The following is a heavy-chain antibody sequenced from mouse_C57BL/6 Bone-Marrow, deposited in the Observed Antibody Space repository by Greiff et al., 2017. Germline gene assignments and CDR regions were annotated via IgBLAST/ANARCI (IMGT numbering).Heavy chain of an antibody. CDR2: ISSGGSYT. V-gene: IGHV5-6*01. CDR3: ARHEVFAY. Sequence: EVQLVESGGDLVKPGGSLKLSCAASGFTFSSYGMSWVSPTPDKRLEWVATISSGGSYTYYPDSVKGRFTISRDNAKNTLYLQMSSLKSEDTAMYYCARHEVFAYWGQGTLVTVAA. J-gene: IGHJ3*01. CDR1: GFTFSSYG.